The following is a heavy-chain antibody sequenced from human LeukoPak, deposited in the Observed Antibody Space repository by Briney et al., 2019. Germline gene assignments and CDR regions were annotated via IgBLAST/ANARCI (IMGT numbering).Heavy chain of an antibody. CDR1: GFTFSSYS. Sequence: PGGSLRLSCAASGFTFSSYSMNWVRQAPGKGLEWVSSISSSSSTIYYADSVKGRFTISRDNAKNSLYLQMNSLRAEDTAVYYCARATERRREHFDYWGQGTLVTVSS. CDR2: ISSSSSTI. J-gene: IGHJ4*02. V-gene: IGHV3-48*01. CDR3: ARATERRREHFDY. D-gene: IGHD1-1*01.